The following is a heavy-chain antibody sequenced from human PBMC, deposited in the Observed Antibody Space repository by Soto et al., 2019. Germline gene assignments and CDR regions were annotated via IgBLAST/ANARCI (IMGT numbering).Heavy chain of an antibody. CDR2: IYYSGST. D-gene: IGHD3-3*01. CDR3: AKTIFGVVNYYMDV. V-gene: IGHV4-31*03. CDR1: GGSISSGGYY. Sequence: TLSLTCTVSGGSISSGGYYWSWIRQHPGKGLEWIGYIYYSGSTYYNPSLKSRVTISVDTSKNQFSLKLSSVTAADTAVYYCAKTIFGVVNYYMDVWGKGTTVTVSS. J-gene: IGHJ6*03.